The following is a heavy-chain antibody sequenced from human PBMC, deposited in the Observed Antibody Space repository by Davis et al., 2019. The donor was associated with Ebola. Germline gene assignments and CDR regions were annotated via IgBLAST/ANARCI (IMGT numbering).Heavy chain of an antibody. Sequence: ASVKVSCKASGYTFTGYYMHWVRQAPGQGLEWMGWINPNSGGTNYAQKFQGWVTMTRDTSISTAYMELSRLRSDDTAVYYCARALYSSRWPEAAYWGQGTLVTVSS. V-gene: IGHV1-2*04. CDR2: INPNSGGT. CDR1: GYTFTGYY. CDR3: ARALYSSRWPEAAY. J-gene: IGHJ4*02. D-gene: IGHD6-13*01.